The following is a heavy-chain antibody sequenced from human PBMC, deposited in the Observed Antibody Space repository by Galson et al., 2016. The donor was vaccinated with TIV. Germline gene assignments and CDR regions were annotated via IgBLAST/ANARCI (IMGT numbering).Heavy chain of an antibody. CDR1: GFTFTDYA. V-gene: IGHV3-30-3*01. J-gene: IGHJ4*03. CDR3: ARDKASGIGVVADY. D-gene: IGHD2-15*01. CDR2: VSYDGSNK. Sequence: PRLSCAASGFTFTDYAIHWVRQAPGKGLEWVAVVSYDGSNKFYADSVKGRFTISRDDSNSTLYLQMKSLRPEDTAIYYCARDKASGIGVVADYWGQGTAVTVSS.